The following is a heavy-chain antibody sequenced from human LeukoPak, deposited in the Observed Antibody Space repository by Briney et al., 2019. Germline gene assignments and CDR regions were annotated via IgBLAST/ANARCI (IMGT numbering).Heavy chain of an antibody. CDR2: IYTRGST. CDR1: GASISNYY. CDR3: ARGGMTTVTIFDY. Sequence: SGTLSLTSTVSGASISNYYWSWIRQAAGKGLEWIGRIYTRGSTDYNPSLKGRVTMSVDTSKNQFSLKLSSVTAADTAVYHCARGGMTTVTIFDYWGQGTLVTVSS. J-gene: IGHJ4*02. V-gene: IGHV4-4*07. D-gene: IGHD4-17*01.